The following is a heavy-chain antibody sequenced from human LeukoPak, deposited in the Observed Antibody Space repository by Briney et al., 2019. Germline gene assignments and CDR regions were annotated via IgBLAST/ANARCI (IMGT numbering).Heavy chain of an antibody. Sequence: GGSLRLSCAASGFTFSSYAMSWVRQAPGKGLKWVSAIIGSGGSTYYADSVKGRFTISRDNSKNTLYLQMNSLRAEDTAVYYCARITLRYFDWLRNWFDPWGQGTLVTVSS. D-gene: IGHD3-9*01. V-gene: IGHV3-23*01. CDR1: GFTFSSYA. CDR3: ARITLRYFDWLRNWFDP. J-gene: IGHJ5*02. CDR2: IIGSGGST.